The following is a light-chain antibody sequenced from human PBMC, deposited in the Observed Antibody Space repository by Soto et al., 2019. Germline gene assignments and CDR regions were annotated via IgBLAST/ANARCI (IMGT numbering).Light chain of an antibody. CDR3: SSKTSSSSPFV. J-gene: IGLJ1*01. CDR2: EVS. V-gene: IGLV2-14*01. Sequence: ALTQPASVSGSPGQSITISCTGSTSDVGAYNYVSWYKHHPGQAPQLMIYEVSNRPSGVSNRFSGSKSGNTASLTISGLQADDEGDYYCSSKTSSSSPFVFGTGTKVTVL. CDR1: TSDVGAYNY.